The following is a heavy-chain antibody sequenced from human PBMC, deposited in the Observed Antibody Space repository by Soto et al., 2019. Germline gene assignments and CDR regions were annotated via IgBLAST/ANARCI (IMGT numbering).Heavy chain of an antibody. CDR3: ARDLLYYDILTGPDY. CDR1: GYTFTSYG. Sequence: ASVKVSCKASGYTFTSYGISWVRQAPGQGLEWMGWISAYNGNTNYAQKLQGRVTMTTDTSTSTAYMELRSLRSDDTAVYYCARDLLYYDILTGPDYWGQGTLVTVSS. J-gene: IGHJ4*02. V-gene: IGHV1-18*01. CDR2: ISAYNGNT. D-gene: IGHD3-9*01.